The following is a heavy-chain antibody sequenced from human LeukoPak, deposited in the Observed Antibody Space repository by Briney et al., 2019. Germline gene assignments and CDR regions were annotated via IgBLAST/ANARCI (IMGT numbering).Heavy chain of an antibody. CDR2: IYYSGST. CDR1: GGSISSYY. CDR3: ARVRSYYYDRGGMDV. Sequence: SETLSPTCTVSGGSISSYYWSWIRQPPGKGLEWIGYIYYSGSTNYNPSLKSRVTISVDTSKNQFSLKLSSVTAADTAVYYCARVRSYYYDRGGMDVWGQGTTVTVSS. V-gene: IGHV4-59*01. D-gene: IGHD3-22*01. J-gene: IGHJ6*02.